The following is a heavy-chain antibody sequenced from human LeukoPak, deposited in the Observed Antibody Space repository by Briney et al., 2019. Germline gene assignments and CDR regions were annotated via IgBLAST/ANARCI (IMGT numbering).Heavy chain of an antibody. V-gene: IGHV4-30-4*01. D-gene: IGHD5-18*01. CDR2: IYYSGST. CDR3: ARDLGYSYGYYYYYGMDV. J-gene: IGHJ6*02. Sequence: PSETLSLTCPVSGGSISSGDYYWSWNRQPPGKGLEWIGYIYYSGSTYYNPSLKSRVTISVDTSKNQFSLKLSSVTAADTAVYYCARDLGYSYGYYYYYGMDVWGQGTTVTVSS. CDR1: GGSISSGDYY.